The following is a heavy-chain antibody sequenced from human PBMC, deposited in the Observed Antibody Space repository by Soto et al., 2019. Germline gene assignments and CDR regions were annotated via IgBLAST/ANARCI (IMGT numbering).Heavy chain of an antibody. CDR1: GDSVSSNSAA. D-gene: IGHD2-15*01. J-gene: IGHJ5*02. V-gene: IGHV6-1*01. CDR3: ARDDGYCSGGSCWRWFDP. CDR2: TYYRSKWYN. Sequence: SQTLSLTCAVSGDSVSSNSAAWNWIRQSPSRGLEWLGRTYYRSKWYNDYAVSVKSRITINPDTSKNQFSLQLSSVTPEDTAVYYCARDDGYCSGGSCWRWFDPWGQGTLVTVSS.